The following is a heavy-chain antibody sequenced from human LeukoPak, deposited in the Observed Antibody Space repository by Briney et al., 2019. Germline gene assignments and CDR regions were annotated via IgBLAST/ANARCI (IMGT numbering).Heavy chain of an antibody. CDR2: TSYDGSHI. Sequence: RVSCEASGYSFTIYYLHWVRQAPVKELEWVAVTSYDGSHIYYADSVKGRFTISRDTSKNTLYLQMNSLRAEDTALYYCAKGQLVDYGMDVWGQGTTVTV. J-gene: IGHJ6*02. D-gene: IGHD6-6*01. CDR1: GYSFTIYY. V-gene: IGHV3-30*18. CDR3: AKGQLVDYGMDV.